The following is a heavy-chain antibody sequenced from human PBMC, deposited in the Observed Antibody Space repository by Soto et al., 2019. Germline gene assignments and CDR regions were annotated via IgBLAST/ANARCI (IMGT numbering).Heavy chain of an antibody. J-gene: IGHJ4*02. V-gene: IGHV1-69*01. CDR1: GRTFSTYG. Sequence: QVHLVQSGAVVQKPASSVKVSCQASGRTFSTYGITWVRQAPGHGLEWMGAIIPVFASTSSAQLFRGRLSITADEVSSTAYMELSGLTSEDTAIYYCATGGGRGTAIQRFEHWGQGTLVTVS. CDR3: ATGGGRGTAIQRFEH. CDR2: IIPVFAST. D-gene: IGHD3-10*01.